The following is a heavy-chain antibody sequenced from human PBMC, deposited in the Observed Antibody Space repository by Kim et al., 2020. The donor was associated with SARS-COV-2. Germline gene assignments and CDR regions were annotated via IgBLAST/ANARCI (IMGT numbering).Heavy chain of an antibody. J-gene: IGHJ5*02. V-gene: IGHV4-39*01. CDR3: ARHLDSSGWFSNWFDP. CDR2: IYYSGST. Sequence: SETLSLTCTVSGGSISSSSYYWGWIRQPPGKGLEWIGSIYYSGSTYYNPSLKSRVTISVDTSKNQFSLKLSSVTAADTAVYYCARHLDSSGWFSNWFDPWGQGTLVTVSS. D-gene: IGHD6-19*01. CDR1: GGSISSSSYY.